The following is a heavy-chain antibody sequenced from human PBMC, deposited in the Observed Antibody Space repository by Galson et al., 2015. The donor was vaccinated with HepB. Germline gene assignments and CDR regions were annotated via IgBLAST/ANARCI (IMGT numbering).Heavy chain of an antibody. V-gene: IGHV3-48*04. D-gene: IGHD3-10*01. CDR2: ISSSSTI. J-gene: IGHJ4*02. Sequence: SLRLSCAASGFTFSSYSMNWVRQAPGKGLEWVSYISSSSTIYYADSVKGRFTITRDNAKNSLNLQMNSLRAEDTAVYYCARDLYSGSGSDWGQGTLVTVSS. CDR3: ARDLYSGSGSD. CDR1: GFTFSSYS.